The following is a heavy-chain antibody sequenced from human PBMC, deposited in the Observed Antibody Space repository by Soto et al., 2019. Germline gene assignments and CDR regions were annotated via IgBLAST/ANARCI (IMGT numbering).Heavy chain of an antibody. CDR3: ARVEEGTSSGWYVPKYFQH. Sequence: GESLKISCKGSGYSCTNYWIGWVRQMPGKGLECMGIIYPGDSDTTYSPSFQGQVTISADKSISTAYVQWSSLKASDSGMYYCARVEEGTSSGWYVPKYFQHWGQGTLVTVSS. CDR2: IYPGDSDT. CDR1: GYSCTNYW. D-gene: IGHD6-19*01. J-gene: IGHJ1*01. V-gene: IGHV5-51*01.